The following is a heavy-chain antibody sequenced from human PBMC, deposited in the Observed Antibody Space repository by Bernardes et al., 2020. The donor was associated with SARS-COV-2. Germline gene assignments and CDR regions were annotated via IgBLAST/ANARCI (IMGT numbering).Heavy chain of an antibody. D-gene: IGHD2-2*01. CDR1: GGSISSSSYY. V-gene: IGHV4-39*07. CDR2: IYYSGST. Sequence: SETLSLTCTVSGGSISSSSYYWGWIRQPPGKGREWIGSIYYSGSTYYNPSLKSRVTISVDMSRNQFSLKLSSVTTADTAVYYCARGGTSSIWFDPWGQGTLVTVSS. CDR3: ARGGTSSIWFDP. J-gene: IGHJ5*02.